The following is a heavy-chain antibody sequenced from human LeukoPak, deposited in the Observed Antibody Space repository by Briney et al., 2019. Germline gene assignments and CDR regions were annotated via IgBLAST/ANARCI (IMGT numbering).Heavy chain of an antibody. Sequence: ASVKVSCKASGYTSTNNYLHWVRQAPGQGLEWMGMIYPRDGSTSYAQNFQGRVTVTRDTSTTTVHMELRGLRSEDTAVYYCVRDQEGFDYWGQGTVVTVSS. J-gene: IGHJ4*02. V-gene: IGHV1-46*01. CDR2: IYPRDGST. CDR3: VRDQEGFDY. CDR1: GYTSTNNY.